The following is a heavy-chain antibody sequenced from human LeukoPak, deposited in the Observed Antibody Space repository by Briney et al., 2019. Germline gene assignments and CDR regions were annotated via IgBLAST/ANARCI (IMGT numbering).Heavy chain of an antibody. CDR1: GFTFSNFW. CDR3: ARVYETNGYLY. J-gene: IGHJ4*02. CDR2: IYGDGSFT. V-gene: IGHV3-74*01. Sequence: GGSLRLSCAASGFTFSNFWMHSVREAPGKGLVWVALIYGDGSFTRYADSVKGRFTISRDNAKNTVYLQMNRLRVEDTAVYYCARVYETNGYLYWGQGSLVTVSS. D-gene: IGHD3-22*01.